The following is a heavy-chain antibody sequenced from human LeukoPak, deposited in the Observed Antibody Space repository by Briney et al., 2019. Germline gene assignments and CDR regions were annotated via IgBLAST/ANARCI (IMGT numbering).Heavy chain of an antibody. Sequence: PSETLSLTCTASGGSISSGNYYWSWIRQHPGKGLEWIGYIHHSGSTYYNPSLKSRVIMSVDTSKNQFSLKLNSVTAADTAVYYCASYGSGSYRFDPWGQGTLVTVSS. V-gene: IGHV4-31*03. CDR2: IHHSGST. CDR3: ASYGSGSYRFDP. J-gene: IGHJ5*02. D-gene: IGHD3-10*01. CDR1: GGSISSGNYY.